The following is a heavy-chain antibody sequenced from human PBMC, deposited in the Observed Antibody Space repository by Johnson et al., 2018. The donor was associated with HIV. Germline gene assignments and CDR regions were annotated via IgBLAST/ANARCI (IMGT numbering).Heavy chain of an antibody. CDR3: AKVLAGIAARPLTFYAFDI. CDR1: GFTVSSNY. V-gene: IGHV3-66*01. J-gene: IGHJ3*02. D-gene: IGHD6-6*01. Sequence: MQLVESGGGLVQPGGSLRLSCAASGFTVSSNYMSWVRQAPGKGLEWVSVIYSGGSTYYADSVKGRFTISRDNSKNTLYLQMNSLRAEDTAVYYCAKVLAGIAARPLTFYAFDIWGQGTMVTVSS. CDR2: IYSGGST.